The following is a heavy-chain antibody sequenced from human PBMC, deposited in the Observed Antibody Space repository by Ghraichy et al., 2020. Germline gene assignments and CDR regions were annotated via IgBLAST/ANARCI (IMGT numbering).Heavy chain of an antibody. CDR1: GDSVSNYNVA. CDR3: ARGRDHGFDI. V-gene: IGHV6-1*01. Sequence: SQNLSLTCAISGDSVSNYNVAWNWIRQSPSRGLEWLGRTYRMASQYAESVKSRMTIIPDTSKNQFSLQLNSVTPEDTALYYCARGRDHGFDIWGQGTMVTVSS. CDR2: TYRMAS. J-gene: IGHJ3*02.